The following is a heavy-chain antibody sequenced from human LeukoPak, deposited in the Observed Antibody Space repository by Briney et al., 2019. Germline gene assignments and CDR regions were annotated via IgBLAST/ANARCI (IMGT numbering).Heavy chain of an antibody. CDR1: GYSFTSYW. V-gene: IGHV5-51*01. J-gene: IGHJ4*02. Sequence: GESLKISCKGSGYSFTSYWIGWVRQMPGKGLEWMEIIYPGDSDTRHNPSFQGQVTISADKSISTAYLQWSSLKASDTAMYYCARRVTYCTNGVCSDRYYFDYWGQGTLVTVSS. D-gene: IGHD2-8*01. CDR2: IYPGDSDT. CDR3: ARRVTYCTNGVCSDRYYFDY.